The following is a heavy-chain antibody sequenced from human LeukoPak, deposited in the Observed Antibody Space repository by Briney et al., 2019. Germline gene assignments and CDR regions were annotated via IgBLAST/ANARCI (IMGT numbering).Heavy chain of an antibody. CDR2: IKQDGSEK. CDR3: ARLTMIVVVIRGDAFDI. Sequence: PGGSLRLSCAASGFTFSSYWMSWVRQAPGKGLEWVANIKQDGSEKYYVDSVKGRFTISRDNAKNSLYLQMNSLRAEDTAVYYCARLTMIVVVIRGDAFDIWGQGTMVTVPS. J-gene: IGHJ3*02. V-gene: IGHV3-7*01. D-gene: IGHD3-22*01. CDR1: GFTFSSYW.